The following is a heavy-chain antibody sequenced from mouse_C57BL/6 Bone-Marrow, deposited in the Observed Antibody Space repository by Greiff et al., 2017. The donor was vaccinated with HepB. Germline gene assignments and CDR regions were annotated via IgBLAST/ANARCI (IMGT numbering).Heavy chain of an antibody. CDR2: IYPRSGNT. V-gene: IGHV1-81*01. CDR1: GYTFTSYG. Sequence: VQLQESGAELARPGASVKLSCKASGYTFTSYGISWVKQRTGQGLEWIGEIYPRSGNTYYNEKFKGKATLTADKSSSTAYMELRSLTSEDSAVYFCARKLRSYYAMDYWGQGTSVTVSS. CDR3: ARKLRSYYAMDY. D-gene: IGHD1-1*01. J-gene: IGHJ4*01.